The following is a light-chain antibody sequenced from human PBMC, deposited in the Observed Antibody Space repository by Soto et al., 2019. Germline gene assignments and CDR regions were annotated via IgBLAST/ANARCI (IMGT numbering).Light chain of an antibody. J-gene: IGKJ1*01. V-gene: IGKV3-20*01. CDR2: ATS. Sequence: EIVLTQSPGTLSLSPGERATLSCRASQSVSSSSLAWYQQKPGQAPRLLIYATSSRAAGIPDRFSGSGSGTDFTLTISRLEPEDFAVYYCQQYGSSPWTFGQGTNVEIK. CDR3: QQYGSSPWT. CDR1: QSVSSSS.